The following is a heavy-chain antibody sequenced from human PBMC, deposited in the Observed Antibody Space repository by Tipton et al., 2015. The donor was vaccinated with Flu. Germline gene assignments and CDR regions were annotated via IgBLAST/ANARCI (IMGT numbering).Heavy chain of an antibody. Sequence: GSLRLSCAASGFTFSSYSMTWVRQAPGKGLEWVSYISRSSTTIYYADSVKGRFTISRDNAKNSLYLQMNSLRDEDSAVYYCAKEGGYSSSPSDFDYWGQGTLVTVSS. J-gene: IGHJ4*02. CDR1: GFTFSSYS. CDR3: AKEGGYSSSPSDFDY. CDR2: ISRSSTTI. V-gene: IGHV3-48*02. D-gene: IGHD6-13*01.